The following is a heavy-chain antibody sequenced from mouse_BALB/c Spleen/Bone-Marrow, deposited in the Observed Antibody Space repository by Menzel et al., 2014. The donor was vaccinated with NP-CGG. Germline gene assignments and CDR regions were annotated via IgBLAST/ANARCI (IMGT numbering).Heavy chain of an antibody. J-gene: IGHJ1*01. D-gene: IGHD2-3*01. CDR1: GVTFTDYY. CDR2: IRNKANGHTT. Sequence: EVKLVESGGGLVQPGGSLRPSCATSGVTFTDYYMSWVRQPPGKALEWLGFIRNKANGHTTEYSASVKGRFTISRDNSQSILYLQMNTLRAEDSATYYCARDINDGYYWYFDVWGAGTTVTVSS. V-gene: IGHV7-3*02. CDR3: ARDINDGYYWYFDV.